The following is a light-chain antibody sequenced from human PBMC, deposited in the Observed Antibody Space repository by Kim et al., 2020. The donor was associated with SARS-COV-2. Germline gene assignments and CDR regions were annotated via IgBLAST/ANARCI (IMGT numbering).Light chain of an antibody. CDR1: QGIRNY. CDR2: AAG. Sequence: DIQMTQSPSSLSASVGDRVTITCRASQGIRNYLAWYQQKPGTVPKLLIYAAGTLQSGVPSRFTGSGSGTDFTLTISSLQPVDVATYYCQKYNSAPFAFGPGTKMDIK. CDR3: QKYNSAPFA. V-gene: IGKV1-27*01. J-gene: IGKJ3*01.